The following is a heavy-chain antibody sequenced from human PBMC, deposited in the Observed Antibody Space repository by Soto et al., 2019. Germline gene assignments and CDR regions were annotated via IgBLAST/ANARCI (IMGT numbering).Heavy chain of an antibody. CDR2: IIPIFGTA. CDR3: ARVCSGGSCYRGYYYGMDV. D-gene: IGHD2-15*01. V-gene: IGHV1-69*01. Sequence: QVQLVQSGAEVKKPGSSVKVSCKASGGTFSSYAISWVRQAPGQGLEWMGGIIPIFGTANYAQKVQGRVTITADESTSTAYMELSSLRSEDTAVYYCARVCSGGSCYRGYYYGMDVWGQGTTVTVSS. CDR1: GGTFSSYA. J-gene: IGHJ6*02.